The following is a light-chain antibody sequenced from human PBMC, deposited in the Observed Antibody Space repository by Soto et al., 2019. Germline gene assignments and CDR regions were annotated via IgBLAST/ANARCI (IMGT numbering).Light chain of an antibody. CDR3: MQAPQPFT. Sequence: DIVMTQSPLSLPVTPGEPASISCRSSQSLLHSNGYNYLDWYLQKPGQSPQLLIYLGSNRASGVPDRFSGSGSGTDFTLKISRVEAEDVGVYYCMQAPQPFTFGPGTKVDIK. CDR2: LGS. CDR1: QSLLHSNGYNY. V-gene: IGKV2-28*01. J-gene: IGKJ3*01.